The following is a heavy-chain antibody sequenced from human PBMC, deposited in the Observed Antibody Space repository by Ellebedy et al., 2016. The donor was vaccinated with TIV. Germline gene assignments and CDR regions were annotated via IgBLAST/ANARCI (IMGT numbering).Heavy chain of an antibody. V-gene: IGHV1-24*01. Sequence: AASVKVSCQVSGYTLTELSMHWVRQAPGKGLEWMGGFDPEDGETIYAQKFQGRVTMTEDTSTDTAYMKLSSLRSEDTAVYYCATGTDIVVVPAAMRRAGYYYYGMDVWGQGTTVTVSS. J-gene: IGHJ6*02. D-gene: IGHD2-2*01. CDR1: GYTLTELS. CDR2: FDPEDGET. CDR3: ATGTDIVVVPAAMRRAGYYYYGMDV.